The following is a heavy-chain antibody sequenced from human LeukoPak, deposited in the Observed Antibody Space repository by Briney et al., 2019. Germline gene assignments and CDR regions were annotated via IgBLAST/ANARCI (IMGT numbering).Heavy chain of an antibody. Sequence: PGGSLRLSCAASGFTFSAYAMNWVRQAPGKGLEWVSSIIGRGTSAYYADSVKGRFTISRDNAKNSLYLQMNSLRAEDTAVYYCARDKGSSWAQSNWGYWGQGTLVTVSS. CDR2: IIGRGTSA. V-gene: IGHV3-21*04. CDR1: GFTFSAYA. J-gene: IGHJ4*02. D-gene: IGHD6-13*01. CDR3: ARDKGSSWAQSNWGY.